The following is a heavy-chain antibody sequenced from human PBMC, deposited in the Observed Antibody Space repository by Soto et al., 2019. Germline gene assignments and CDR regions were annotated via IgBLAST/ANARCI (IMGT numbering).Heavy chain of an antibody. J-gene: IGHJ4*02. CDR1: GYTFTGYY. CDR3: AKVSSGWLQFPYDY. Sequence: ASVKVSCKASGYTFTGYYMHWVRQAPGQGLEWMGWINPNSGGTNYAQKFQGWVTMTRDTPISTAYMELSSLRAEDTAVYYCAKVSSGWLQFPYDYWGQGTLVTVSS. D-gene: IGHD5-12*01. CDR2: INPNSGGT. V-gene: IGHV1-2*04.